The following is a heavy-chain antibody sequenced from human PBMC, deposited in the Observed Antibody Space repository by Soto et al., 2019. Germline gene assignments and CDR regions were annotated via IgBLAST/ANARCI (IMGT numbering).Heavy chain of an antibody. CDR3: AKYLRDGYFYNWFDP. J-gene: IGHJ5*02. CDR1: GFTFSSYA. CDR2: ISGSGGST. D-gene: IGHD3-22*01. V-gene: IGHV3-23*01. Sequence: GGSLRLSCAASGFTFSSYAMSWVRQAPGKGLEWVSAISGSGGSTYYADSVKGRFTISRDNSKNTLYLQMNSLGAEDTAVYYCAKYLRDGYFYNWFDPWGQGTLVTVSS.